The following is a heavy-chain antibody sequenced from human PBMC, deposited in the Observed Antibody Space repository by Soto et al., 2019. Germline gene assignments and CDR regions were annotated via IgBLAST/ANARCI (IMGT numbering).Heavy chain of an antibody. CDR3: AREVVLRFLEWPFPDV. CDR1: GGSISSYY. D-gene: IGHD3-3*01. Sequence: SETLSLTCTVSGGSISSYYWSWIRQPPGKGLEWIGYIYYSGSTNYNPSLKSRVTISVDTSKNQFSLKLSSVTAADTAVYYCAREVVLRFLEWPFPDVWGQGTTVTVSS. V-gene: IGHV4-59*01. CDR2: IYYSGST. J-gene: IGHJ6*02.